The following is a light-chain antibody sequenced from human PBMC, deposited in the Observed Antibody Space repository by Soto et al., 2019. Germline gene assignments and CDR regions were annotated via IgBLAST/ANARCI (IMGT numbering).Light chain of an antibody. Sequence: EIVLTQSPGTLSLSPGERATLSCRASQSVSSSYLAWYQQKPGQAPRLLIYGASSRSTGIPDRFSGSGSGTHFTLTISRLEPEDVAVYYCQQYGSSPMYTFGQGTKLEIK. CDR3: QQYGSSPMYT. CDR1: QSVSSSY. J-gene: IGKJ2*01. V-gene: IGKV3-20*01. CDR2: GAS.